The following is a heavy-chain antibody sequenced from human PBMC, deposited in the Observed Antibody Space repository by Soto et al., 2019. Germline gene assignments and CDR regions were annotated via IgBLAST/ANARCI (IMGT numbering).Heavy chain of an antibody. Sequence: QVHLVQSGAEVRKPGASVKVSCKASGYSFTSYGISWVRQAPGQGLEWMGWISTDNGNTNYAHNLQGGVSMTIESTNSTAYMEIWRLGSDDTVVYYCTGDVPGANLFLYSDGMDGWGQGTTVTVSS. J-gene: IGHJ6*02. CDR3: TGDVPGANLFLYSDGMDG. CDR1: GYSFTSYG. D-gene: IGHD2-15*01. V-gene: IGHV1-18*01. CDR2: ISTDNGNT.